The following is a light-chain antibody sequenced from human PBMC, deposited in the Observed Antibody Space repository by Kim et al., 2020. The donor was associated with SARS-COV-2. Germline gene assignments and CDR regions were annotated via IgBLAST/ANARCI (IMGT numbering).Light chain of an antibody. Sequence: SYELTQPPSVSVSPGETARITCSGDALPRQYAYWYRQKAGQAPALLIYKDTKRPSGIPERFSGSSSGTTVTLTITGVQAEDEADYYCQSADSSGTYVFATGTKVTVL. J-gene: IGLJ1*01. CDR1: ALPRQY. V-gene: IGLV3-25*03. CDR2: KDT. CDR3: QSADSSGTYV.